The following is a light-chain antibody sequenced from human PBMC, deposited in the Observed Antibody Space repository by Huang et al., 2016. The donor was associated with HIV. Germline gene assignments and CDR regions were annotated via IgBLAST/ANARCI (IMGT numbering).Light chain of an antibody. CDR3: QQYYSTPSLT. CDR1: QGIRNS. V-gene: IGKV1-NL1*01. Sequence: DIQMTQSPSSLSASAGDRVTITCRASQGIRNSLAWNQHKPGRAPKLLLYAASRLQSGVPSRFSGSGSGTDYTLTISSLQPEDFATYYCQQYYSTPSLTFGGGTKVEIK. CDR2: AAS. J-gene: IGKJ4*01.